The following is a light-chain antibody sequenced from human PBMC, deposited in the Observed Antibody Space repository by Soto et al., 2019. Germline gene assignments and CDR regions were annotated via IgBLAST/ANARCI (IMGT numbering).Light chain of an antibody. Sequence: EVVLTQPPGTLSLSPGGTANLSCRASQSVSRRLAWYQQRPGQSPRLLISGASMRASGVPVRFIGSGSGTDFTLTITRLEPEDFAVYYCQQYGSSPTFGQGTKVDI. J-gene: IGKJ1*01. CDR3: QQYGSSPT. CDR2: GAS. V-gene: IGKV3-20*01. CDR1: QSVSRR.